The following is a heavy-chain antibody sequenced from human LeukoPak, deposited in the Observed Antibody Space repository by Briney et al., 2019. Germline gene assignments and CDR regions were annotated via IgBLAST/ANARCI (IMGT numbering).Heavy chain of an antibody. CDR2: ISYDGSNK. CDR1: GFTFSSYA. V-gene: IGHV3-30*01. CDR3: AREGPPRRLAARNNWFDP. Sequence: GGSLRLSCAASGFTFSSYAMHWVRQAPGKGLEWVAVISYDGSNKYYADSVKGRFTISRDNSKNTLYLQMNSLRAEDTAVYYCAREGPPRRLAARNNWFDPWGQGTLVTVSS. J-gene: IGHJ5*02. D-gene: IGHD6-13*01.